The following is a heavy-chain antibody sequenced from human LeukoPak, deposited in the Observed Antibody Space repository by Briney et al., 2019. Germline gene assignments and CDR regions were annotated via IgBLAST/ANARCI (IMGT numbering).Heavy chain of an antibody. V-gene: IGHV4-59*12. CDR3: ARALYDSSGYYPQAGPLDY. J-gene: IGHJ4*02. CDR2: IYYSGST. CDR1: GGSISSYY. Sequence: SETLSLTCTVSGGSISSYYWSWIRQPPGKGLEWIGYIYYSGSTYYNPSLKSRVTISVDTSKNQFSLRLSSVTAADTAVYYCARALYDSSGYYPQAGPLDYWGQGTLVTVSS. D-gene: IGHD3-22*01.